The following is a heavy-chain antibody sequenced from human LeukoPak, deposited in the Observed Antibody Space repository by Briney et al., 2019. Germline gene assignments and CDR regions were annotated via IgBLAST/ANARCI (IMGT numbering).Heavy chain of an antibody. J-gene: IGHJ5*02. CDR2: IYYDGRT. V-gene: IGHV4-39*02. CDR1: GGSISTGIYY. Sequence: SETLSLTCIVSGGSISTGIYYWAWIRQSPGKGLEWIGSIYYDGRTYYNPSLESRVTMTVDTSKNHFSLKLTSVTAADTAVYYCARKGSGSRRGWFDPWGQGTLVTVSS. D-gene: IGHD3-10*01. CDR3: ARKGSGSRRGWFDP.